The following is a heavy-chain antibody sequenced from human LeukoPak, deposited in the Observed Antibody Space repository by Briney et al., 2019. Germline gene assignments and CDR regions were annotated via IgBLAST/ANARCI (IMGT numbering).Heavy chain of an antibody. J-gene: IGHJ4*02. CDR1: GGSISSYY. D-gene: IGHD3-9*01. CDR2: IYYSGST. V-gene: IGHV4-59*01. CDR3: ARGSIRYFDWLYPIFDY. Sequence: SETLSLTCAVSGGSISSYYWSWIRQPPGKGLEWIGYIYYSGSTNYNPSLKSRVTISVDTSKNQFSLKLSSVTAADTAVYYCARGSIRYFDWLYPIFDYWGQGTLVTVSS.